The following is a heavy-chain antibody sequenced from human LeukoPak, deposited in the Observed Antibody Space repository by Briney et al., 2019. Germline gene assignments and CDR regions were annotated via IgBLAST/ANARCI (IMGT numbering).Heavy chain of an antibody. V-gene: IGHV3-48*04. Sequence: GGSLRLSCAASGFTFSSYSMTWVRQAPGKGLEWVSYISTSSGTIYYADSVKGRFTISRDNAKSSLFLHMNSLRAEDTAIYYCVRDSYYAFDIWGQGTVVAVSS. CDR3: VRDSYYAFDI. D-gene: IGHD2-8*01. CDR2: ISTSSGTI. CDR1: GFTFSSYS. J-gene: IGHJ3*02.